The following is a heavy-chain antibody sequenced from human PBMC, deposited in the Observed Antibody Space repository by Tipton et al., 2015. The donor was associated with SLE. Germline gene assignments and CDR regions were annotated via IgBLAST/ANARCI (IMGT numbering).Heavy chain of an antibody. J-gene: IGHJ4*02. CDR2: ISESGGIA. CDR3: AKGGGKAKGTESPLDY. CDR1: GFVFSTYA. D-gene: IGHD3-16*01. Sequence: GSLRLSCAASGFVFSTYAMSWVRQAPGKGLEWVSAISESGGIAYYVDSVKGRFTLSRDNSMNTVHLQMNSLRAEDTAVYYCAKGGGKAKGTESPLDYWGQGTLVTVSS. V-gene: IGHV3-23*01.